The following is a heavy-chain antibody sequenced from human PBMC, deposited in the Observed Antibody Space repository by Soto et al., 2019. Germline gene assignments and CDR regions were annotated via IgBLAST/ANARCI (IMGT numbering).Heavy chain of an antibody. J-gene: IGHJ4*02. V-gene: IGHV3-23*01. Sequence: EVQLLESGGGLVQPGGSLRLSCAASGFTFSSYAMSWVRQAPGKGMEWVAAISGSGGSRYYADSVKGRFTISRENSKITLYLQMNSLRADDAAVYYCAKDLVGSNANYYDYWGQGTLVTVSS. CDR3: AKDLVGSNANYYDY. CDR2: ISGSGGSR. D-gene: IGHD2-15*01. CDR1: GFTFSSYA.